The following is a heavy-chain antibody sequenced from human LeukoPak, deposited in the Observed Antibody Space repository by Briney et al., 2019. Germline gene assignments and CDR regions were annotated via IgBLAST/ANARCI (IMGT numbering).Heavy chain of an antibody. D-gene: IGHD3-16*01. CDR3: ARQWGTRFDV. Sequence: SETLSLTCYVSGGSISNYYWTWIRQPPGKGLEWIGYVYYSGSTSDSGSTNYNPSLKSRLTISVDKSTNQFSLRLTSVTAADTALYYCARQWGTRFDVWGLGTVGTVSS. J-gene: IGHJ3*01. CDR2: VYYSGSTSDSGST. CDR1: GGSISNYY. V-gene: IGHV4-59*08.